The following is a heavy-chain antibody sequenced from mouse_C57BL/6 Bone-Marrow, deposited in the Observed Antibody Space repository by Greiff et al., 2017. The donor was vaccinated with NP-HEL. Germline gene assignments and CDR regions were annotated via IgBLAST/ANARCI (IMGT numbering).Heavy chain of an antibody. J-gene: IGHJ4*01. Sequence: EVQLQQSVAELVRPGASVKLSCTASGFNIKNTYMHWVKQRPEQGLEWIGKIDPANGNTKYAPKFQGKATLTADTSSNTAYLQLSSLTSEDTAIYYCASHKTGTGDYYAMDYWGQGTSATVSS. CDR3: ASHKTGTGDYYAMDY. V-gene: IGHV14-3*01. D-gene: IGHD4-1*01. CDR1: GFNIKNTY. CDR2: IDPANGNT.